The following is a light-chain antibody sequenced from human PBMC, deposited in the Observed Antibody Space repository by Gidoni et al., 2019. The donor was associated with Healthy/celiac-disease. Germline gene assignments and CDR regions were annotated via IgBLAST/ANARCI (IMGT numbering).Light chain of an antibody. CDR1: QSVSSSY. Sequence: EIVLTQSPGTLPLSPGERATLPCRASQSVSSSYLAWYQQKPGQAPRLLIYGASSRATGIPDRFSGSGSGTDFTLTISRLEPEDFAVYYCQQYGSSPQTFXXXTRLEIK. V-gene: IGKV3-20*01. J-gene: IGKJ5*01. CDR3: QQYGSSPQT. CDR2: GAS.